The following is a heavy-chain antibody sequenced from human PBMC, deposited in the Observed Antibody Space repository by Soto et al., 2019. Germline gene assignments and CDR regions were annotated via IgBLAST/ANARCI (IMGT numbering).Heavy chain of an antibody. CDR1: GYKFTTYW. D-gene: IGHD4-17*01. Sequence: GESLKISCKGSGYKFTTYWIGWVRQMPGKGLEWMAIIYPDDSDSRYSPSFQGQVTISADKSISTAYLQWSSLKASDAAIYYCVATYGDYLDYWGQGTLVTVSS. V-gene: IGHV5-51*01. J-gene: IGHJ4*02. CDR2: IYPDDSDS. CDR3: VATYGDYLDY.